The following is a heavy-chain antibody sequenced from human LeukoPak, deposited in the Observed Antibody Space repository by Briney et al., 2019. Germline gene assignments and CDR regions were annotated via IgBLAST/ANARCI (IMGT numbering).Heavy chain of an antibody. CDR2: INHSGST. CDR1: GGSFSGYY. D-gene: IGHD2-2*01. J-gene: IGHJ4*02. CDR3: ARARDCSSTSCQVIDY. V-gene: IGHV4-34*01. Sequence: PSETLSLTCAVYGGSFSGYYWSWIRQPPGKGLEWIGEINHSGSTNYNPSLKSRVTISVDTSKNQFPLKLSSVTAADTAVYYCARARDCSSTSCQVIDYWGQGTLVTVSS.